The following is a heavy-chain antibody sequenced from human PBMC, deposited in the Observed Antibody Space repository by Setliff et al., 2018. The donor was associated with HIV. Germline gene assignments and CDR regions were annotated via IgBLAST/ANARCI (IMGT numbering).Heavy chain of an antibody. D-gene: IGHD2-15*01. J-gene: IGHJ4*02. Sequence: SVKVSCKASGNTFISYGITWVRQAPGQGLEWMGGTTPLLGTTNYAQKFQGRVTITTDEPTNTVYMELSSLRSEDTAVYYCARVISYCSGGSCPNYYFDYWGQGTLFTVSS. CDR1: GNTFISYG. V-gene: IGHV1-69*05. CDR2: TTPLLGTT. CDR3: ARVISYCSGGSCPNYYFDY.